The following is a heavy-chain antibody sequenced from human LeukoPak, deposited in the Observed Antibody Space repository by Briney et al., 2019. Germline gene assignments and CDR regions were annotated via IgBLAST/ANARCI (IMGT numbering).Heavy chain of an antibody. Sequence: GTSLRLSCAASGFTFDSYTIHWVRQAPGKGLEWVALVSYGGSNKYYIDSVKGRFTISRDNSKNTLYLQMNSLRAEDTAVHYCAKGRFRKSLFGGFDIWGQGTMVTVSS. CDR2: VSYGGSNK. J-gene: IGHJ3*02. CDR1: GFTFDSYT. V-gene: IGHV3-30-3*01. CDR3: AKGRFRKSLFGGFDI. D-gene: IGHD2-15*01.